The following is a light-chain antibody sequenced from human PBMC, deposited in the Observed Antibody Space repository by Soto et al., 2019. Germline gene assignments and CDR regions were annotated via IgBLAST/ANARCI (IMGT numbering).Light chain of an antibody. CDR2: AAS. J-gene: IGKJ4*01. Sequence: DIQMTQSPSSLSASVGDRVTITCRASQSVITYLNWYQQKPGKAPKLLIYAASRLQRGVPSRFGGSGSGSDFTLTISSLQPEHFATYLCQQSYSTPSLTFGGGTKVEIK. CDR3: QQSYSTPSLT. V-gene: IGKV1-39*01. CDR1: QSVITY.